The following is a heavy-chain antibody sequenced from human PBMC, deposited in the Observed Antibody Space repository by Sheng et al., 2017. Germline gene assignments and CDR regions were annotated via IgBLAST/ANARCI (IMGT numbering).Heavy chain of an antibody. CDR1: GFTFSTYG. D-gene: IGHD3-22*01. V-gene: IGHV3-33*01. CDR3: ARDLWISGFKFLYS. Sequence: QVHLVESGGGVVQPGRSLRLSCAASGFTFSTYGIHWVRQAPGKGLEWLTLIWHDGSSQYYAESVKGRFTVSRDNSQNTVYLQMNSLRAEDTAVYFCARDLWISGFKFLYSWGQG. J-gene: IGHJ4*02. CDR2: IWHDGSSQ.